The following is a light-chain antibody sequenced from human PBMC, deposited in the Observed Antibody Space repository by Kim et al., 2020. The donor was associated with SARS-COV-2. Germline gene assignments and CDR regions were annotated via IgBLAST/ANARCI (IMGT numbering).Light chain of an antibody. J-gene: IGKJ2*01. CDR3: QQYYSYPYT. CDR2: AAS. V-gene: IGKV1-8*01. CDR1: QGISSY. Sequence: SSSTGDRVTIACRASQGISSYLTWYQQKQGKAPKLLIYAASTLQSGVPSRFRGSGSGTDFTLTISCLQSEDFATDYCQQYYSYPYTFGQGTKLEI.